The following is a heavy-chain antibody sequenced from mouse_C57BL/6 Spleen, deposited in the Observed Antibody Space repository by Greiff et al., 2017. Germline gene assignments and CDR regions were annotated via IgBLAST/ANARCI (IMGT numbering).Heavy chain of an antibody. CDR2: ISDGGSYT. J-gene: IGHJ3*01. D-gene: IGHD2-5*01. V-gene: IGHV5-4*01. CDR1: GFTFSSYA. CDR3: ARDDYSNPWFAY. Sequence: EVQRVESGGGLVKPGGSLKLSCAASGFTFSSYAMSWVRQTPEQRLEWVATISDGGSYTYYPDNVKGRFTISRDNAKNNLYLQMSHLKSEDTAMYYCARDDYSNPWFAYWGQGTLVTVSA.